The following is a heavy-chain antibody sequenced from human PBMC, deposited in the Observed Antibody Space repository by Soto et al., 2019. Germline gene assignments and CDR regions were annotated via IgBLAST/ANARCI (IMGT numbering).Heavy chain of an antibody. CDR2: INPSGGST. D-gene: IGHD3-22*01. CDR3: ARDQVRRSSGYYGPPDY. CDR1: GYTFTSYY. J-gene: IGHJ4*02. Sequence: ASVKVSCKVSGYTFTSYYMHWVRQAPGQGLEWMGIINPSGGSTSYAQKFQGRVTMTRDTSTSTVYMELSSLRSEDTAVYYCARDQVRRSSGYYGPPDYWGQGTLVTVSS. V-gene: IGHV1-46*01.